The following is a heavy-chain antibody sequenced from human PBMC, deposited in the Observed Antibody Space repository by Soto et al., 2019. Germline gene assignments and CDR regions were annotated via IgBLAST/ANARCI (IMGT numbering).Heavy chain of an antibody. V-gene: IGHV3-21*06. CDR3: ARRRESISHFLFDF. CDR1: GFSFSSHS. CDR2: ISFSGNHI. J-gene: IGHJ4*02. D-gene: IGHD2-21*01. Sequence: TGGSLRLSCAGSGFSFSSHSMTWVRQAPGKGLEWVAFISFSGNHIYYADSVKGRFTISRDNARNSLYLQMNSLRAEDTALYYCARRRESISHFLFDFWGLGTLVTVSS.